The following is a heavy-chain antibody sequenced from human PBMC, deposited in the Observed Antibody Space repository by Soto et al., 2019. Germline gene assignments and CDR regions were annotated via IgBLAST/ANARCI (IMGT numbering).Heavy chain of an antibody. CDR1: GFIFTNYA. CDR2: IGGRGNSA. CDR3: VREGRGSFDF. D-gene: IGHD5-12*01. Sequence: TGGSLRLSCAASGFIFTNYAMKWVRQAPGKGLEWVSVIGGRGNSAYYADSVQGRFTISRDNSKNTLSLQMSSLTADDTAIYYCVREGRGSFDFWGRGTMVTVSS. V-gene: IGHV3-23*01. J-gene: IGHJ3*01.